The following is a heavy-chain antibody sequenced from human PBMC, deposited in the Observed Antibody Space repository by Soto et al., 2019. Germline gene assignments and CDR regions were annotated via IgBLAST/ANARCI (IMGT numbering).Heavy chain of an antibody. CDR1: GYTFTSYG. D-gene: IGHD1-26*01. Sequence: GASVKVSCKASGYTFTSYGISWVRQAPGQGLEWMGWISAYNGNTNYAQKLQGRVTMTTDTSTSTAYMELRSLRSDDTAVYYCARHPAEWEILRPDYYYYGMEVWGQGTTVTV. CDR2: ISAYNGNT. J-gene: IGHJ6*02. CDR3: ARHPAEWEILRPDYYYYGMEV. V-gene: IGHV1-18*04.